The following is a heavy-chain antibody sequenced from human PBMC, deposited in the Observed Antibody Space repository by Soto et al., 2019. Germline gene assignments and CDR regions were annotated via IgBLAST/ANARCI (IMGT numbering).Heavy chain of an antibody. CDR2: IKQDGSER. V-gene: IGHV3-7*01. D-gene: IGHD2-21*01. CDR1: GFSFSDYW. Sequence: GGSLRLSCATSGFSFSDYWMSWVRQAPGKGLEWLANIKQDGSERYYVDSVKGRFTISRDNAERSLYLQMNSLRVEDTAVYYCTRGRSGSDSWGLGTLVTVSS. CDR3: TRGRSGSDS. J-gene: IGHJ4*02.